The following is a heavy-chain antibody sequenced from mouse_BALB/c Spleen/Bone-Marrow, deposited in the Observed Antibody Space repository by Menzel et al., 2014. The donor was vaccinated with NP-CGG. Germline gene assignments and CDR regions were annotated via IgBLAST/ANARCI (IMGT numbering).Heavy chain of an antibody. CDR1: GHAFTDRW. CDR3: ARGGDDFSLDY. J-gene: IGHJ4*01. CDR2: IDTSDSYT. D-gene: IGHD2-4*01. V-gene: IGHV1-69*01. Sequence: QVQLKQSGTELVMPGASVKMSCKASGHAFTDRWIHWVKQRPGQGLEWIGAIDTSDSYTNYNQKFKGKATLTVDESSSTAYIHLSSLTSEDSAVYYCARGGDDFSLDYWGQRTSVTVSS.